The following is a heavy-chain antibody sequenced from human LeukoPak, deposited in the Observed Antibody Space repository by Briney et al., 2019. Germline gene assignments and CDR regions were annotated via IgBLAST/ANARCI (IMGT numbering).Heavy chain of an antibody. CDR1: GYSISSGYY. V-gene: IGHV4-38-2*02. Sequence: SETLSLTCTVSGYSISSGYYWGWIRQPPGKGLEWIGSIYHSGSTYYNPSLKSRVTISVDTSKNQFSLKLSSVTAADTAVYYCARVRGASGFLEWFGAFDIWGQGTMVTVSS. D-gene: IGHD3-3*01. CDR3: ARVRGASGFLEWFGAFDI. J-gene: IGHJ3*02. CDR2: IYHSGST.